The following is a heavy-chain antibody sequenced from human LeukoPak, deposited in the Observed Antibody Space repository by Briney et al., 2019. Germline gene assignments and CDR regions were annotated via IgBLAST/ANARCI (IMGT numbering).Heavy chain of an antibody. CDR3: AREYSRFGYFDY. J-gene: IGHJ4*02. V-gene: IGHV3-23*01. Sequence: GGSLRLSCAASGFTFSSYAMSWVRQAPGKGLEWVSAISGSGGSIYYADSVKGRFTISRDNAKNSLYLQMNSLRAEDTAVYYCAREYSRFGYFDYWGQGTLVTVSS. CDR2: ISGSGGSI. D-gene: IGHD3-10*01. CDR1: GFTFSSYA.